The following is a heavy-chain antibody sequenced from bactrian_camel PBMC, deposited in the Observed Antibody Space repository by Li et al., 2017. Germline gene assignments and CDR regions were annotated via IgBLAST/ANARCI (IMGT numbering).Heavy chain of an antibody. CDR1: GFPFRRAT. D-gene: IGHD1*01. Sequence: VQLVESGGGEAQPGGSLKLSCAVSGFPFRRATISWIRQCPGKELEWVSTIRGNTDTTRYAVSVEGRFTTFRDETKDTLYLQLNDLRIEDTAMYYCTTNIVVMTPRGQGTQVTVS. CDR2: IRGNTDTT. CDR3: TTNIVVMTP. V-gene: IGHV3S42*01. J-gene: IGHJ4*01.